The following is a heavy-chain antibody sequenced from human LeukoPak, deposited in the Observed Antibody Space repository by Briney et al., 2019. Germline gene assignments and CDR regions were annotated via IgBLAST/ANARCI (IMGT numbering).Heavy chain of an antibody. V-gene: IGHV4-34*01. CDR1: GGSFSGYF. CDR3: ARETGDYVWGSYRPFDY. Sequence: SETLSLTCAVYGGSFSGYFWSWIRQPPGKGLEWIGSIYHSGSSYDNPSLKSRVAMSVDTSKNQFSLRLTSVTAADTAVYYCARETGDYVWGSYRPFDYWGQGTLVTVSS. J-gene: IGHJ4*02. CDR2: IYHSGSS. D-gene: IGHD3-16*02.